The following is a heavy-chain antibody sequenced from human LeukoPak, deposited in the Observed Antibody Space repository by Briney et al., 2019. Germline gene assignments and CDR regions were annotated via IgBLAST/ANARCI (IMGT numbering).Heavy chain of an antibody. CDR1: GGSISSGGYY. V-gene: IGHV4-31*03. CDR3: ARLAPIIGGYNWFDP. Sequence: SETLSLTCTVSGGSISSGGYYWSWIRQHPGTGLEWIAYIYYSGSTYYNPSLESRVTISVDTSKNQFSLKLSSVTAADTAVYYCARLAPIIGGYNWFDPWGQGTLVTVSP. D-gene: IGHD3-16*01. J-gene: IGHJ5*02. CDR2: IYYSGST.